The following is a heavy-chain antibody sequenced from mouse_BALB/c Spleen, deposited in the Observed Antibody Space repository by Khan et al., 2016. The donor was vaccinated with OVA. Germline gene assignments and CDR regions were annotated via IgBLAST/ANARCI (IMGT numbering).Heavy chain of an antibody. D-gene: IGHD1-2*01. Sequence: VQLVESGPGLVAPSQSLSITCTVSGFSLTGYGVNWVRQPPGKGLEWLGMIWGDGSTDYNSALKSRLSISKDNSKSQVFLNMNSLQTDDTARYYCARELRLGGFAYWGQGTLVTVSA. V-gene: IGHV2-6-7*01. CDR2: IWGDGST. J-gene: IGHJ3*01. CDR1: GFSLTGYG. CDR3: ARELRLGGFAY.